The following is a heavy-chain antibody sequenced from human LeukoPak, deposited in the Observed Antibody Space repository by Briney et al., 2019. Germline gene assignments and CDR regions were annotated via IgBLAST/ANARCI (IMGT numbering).Heavy chain of an antibody. CDR3: ARTPMCYCYGMDV. CDR1: GFTVSSNY. D-gene: IGHD2-15*01. CDR2: IYSGGNT. V-gene: IGHV3-66*01. Sequence: PGGSLRLSCAASGFTVSSNYMNWVRQAPGKGLEWVSVIYSGGNTYYADSVKGRFTISRDNSKNTLYLQMNSLRAEDTAVYYCARTPMCYCYGMDVWGRGTTVTVSS. J-gene: IGHJ6*02.